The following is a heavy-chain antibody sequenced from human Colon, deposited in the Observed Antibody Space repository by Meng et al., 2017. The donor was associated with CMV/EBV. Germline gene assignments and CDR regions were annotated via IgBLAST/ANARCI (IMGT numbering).Heavy chain of an antibody. CDR3: ARELTMTAQPFDS. CDR2: IYYSATT. CDR1: GASINSGGSY. D-gene: IGHD3-3*01. Sequence: VSGASINSGGSYWTWIRQHPGKGLEWIGYIYYSATTYYNPSLKSRLSISLDTSENQFSLKLSSVTAADTAVYYCARELTMTAQPFDSWGQGTLVTVSS. V-gene: IGHV4-31*02. J-gene: IGHJ4*02.